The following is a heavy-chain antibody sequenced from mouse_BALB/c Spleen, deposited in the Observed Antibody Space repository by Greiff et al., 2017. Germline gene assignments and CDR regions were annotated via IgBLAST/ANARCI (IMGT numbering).Heavy chain of an antibody. D-gene: IGHD1-3*01. J-gene: IGHJ3*01. CDR2: INSNGGST. V-gene: IGHV5-6-3*01. CDR3: ARDSGTEAY. CDR1: GFTFSSYG. Sequence: EVQGVESGGGLVQPGGSLKLSCAASGFTFSSYGMSWVRQTPDKRLELVATINSNGGSTYYPDSVKGRFTISRDNAKNTLYLQMSSLKSEDTAMYYCARDSGTEAYGGQGTLGTVSA.